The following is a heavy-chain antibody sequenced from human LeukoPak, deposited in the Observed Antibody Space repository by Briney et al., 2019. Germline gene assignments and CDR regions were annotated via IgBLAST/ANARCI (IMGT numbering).Heavy chain of an antibody. CDR2: INHSGST. V-gene: IGHV4-34*01. J-gene: IGHJ3*02. CDR1: SGSFSGYY. CDR3: ARGLGGNYGDYGEAFDI. D-gene: IGHD4-17*01. Sequence: SETLSLTCAVYSGSFSGYYWSWIRQPPGKGLEWIGEINHSGSTNYNPSLKSRVTISVDTSKNQFSLKLSSVTAADTAVYYCARGLGGNYGDYGEAFDIWAKGQWSPSPQ.